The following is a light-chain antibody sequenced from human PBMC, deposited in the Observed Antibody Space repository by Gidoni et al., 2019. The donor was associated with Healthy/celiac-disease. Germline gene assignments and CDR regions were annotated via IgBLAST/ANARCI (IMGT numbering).Light chain of an antibody. CDR2: KDS. CDR3: QSADSSGTSVV. V-gene: IGLV3-25*03. Sequence: SYELTQPPSVSVSPGQTARITCSGDALPKQYAYWYQQKPGQAPVLVLYKDSEGPSGIPERFSCSSSGTTVTLSISGVQAEDEADYYCQSADSSGTSVVFGGGTKLTVL. J-gene: IGLJ2*01. CDR1: ALPKQY.